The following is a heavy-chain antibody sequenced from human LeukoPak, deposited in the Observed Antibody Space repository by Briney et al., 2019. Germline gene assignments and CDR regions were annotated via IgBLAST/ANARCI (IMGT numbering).Heavy chain of an antibody. Sequence: AGGSLRLSCAASGXTFSSHNINWVHQAPGKGLEWASSISSSSTYIYYEESVKGRFTIPRENAKNSLYLQMNSLRAEDTAVYYCATTVTTVLDYWGQGTLVTVSS. D-gene: IGHD4-17*01. CDR3: ATTVTTVLDY. V-gene: IGHV3-21*01. J-gene: IGHJ4*02. CDR1: GXTFSSHN. CDR2: ISSSSTYI.